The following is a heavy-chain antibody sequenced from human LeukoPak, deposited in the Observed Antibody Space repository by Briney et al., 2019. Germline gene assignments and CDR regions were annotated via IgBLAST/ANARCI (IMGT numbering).Heavy chain of an antibody. CDR1: GFTFSSYG. CDR2: IWYDGSNK. J-gene: IGHJ4*02. D-gene: IGHD3-22*01. CDR3: ARPRDYYDSSGSFGY. Sequence: GRSLRLSCAASGFTFSSYGMHWVRQAPGKGLEWVAVIWYDGSNKYYADSVKGRFTISRDNSKNTLYLQMNSLRAEDTAVYYCARPRDYYDSSGSFGYWGQGTLVTVSS. V-gene: IGHV3-33*01.